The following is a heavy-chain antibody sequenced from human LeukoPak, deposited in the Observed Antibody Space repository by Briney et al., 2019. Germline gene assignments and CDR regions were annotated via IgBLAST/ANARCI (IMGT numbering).Heavy chain of an antibody. CDR2: INYSGRT. J-gene: IGHJ4*02. CDR1: GDSISSSSYY. D-gene: IGHD2-21*02. CDR3: ARNPSLHIVVVTAIDY. V-gene: IGHV4-39*01. Sequence: SETLSLTCTVSGDSISSSSYYWGWIRQPPGKGLEWIGNINYSGRTYYNPSLKSRVTISVDTSKNQFSLKLSSVTAADTAVYYCARNPSLHIVVVTAIDYWGLGTLVTVPS.